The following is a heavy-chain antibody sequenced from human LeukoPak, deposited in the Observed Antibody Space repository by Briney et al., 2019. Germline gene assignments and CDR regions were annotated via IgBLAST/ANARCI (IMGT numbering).Heavy chain of an antibody. CDR2: INHSGST. J-gene: IGHJ3*02. Sequence: SETLSLTCAVYGGSFSGYYWSWIRQPPGKGLEWIGEINHSGSTNYNPSLKSRVTISVDTSKNQFSLKLSSVTAADTAVYYCARVHIAMAGSLAFDIWGQGTMVTVSS. D-gene: IGHD6-19*01. CDR1: GGSFSGYY. V-gene: IGHV4-34*01. CDR3: ARVHIAMAGSLAFDI.